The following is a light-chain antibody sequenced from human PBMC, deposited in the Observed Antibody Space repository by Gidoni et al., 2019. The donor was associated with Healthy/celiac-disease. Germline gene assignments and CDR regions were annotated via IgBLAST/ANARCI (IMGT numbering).Light chain of an antibody. J-gene: IGLJ3*02. CDR2: AVS. V-gene: IGLV2-14*03. CDR3: SSSTSSSTLV. Sequence: QSALTQPASVSGSPGQSITISCTGPSSDVGGYNYVSWSQQHPGTAPKLMIYAVSNRPSGVSNRFSASKSGNTASLTISGLQAEDEADYYCSSSTSSSTLVFGGGTKLTVL. CDR1: SSDVGGYNY.